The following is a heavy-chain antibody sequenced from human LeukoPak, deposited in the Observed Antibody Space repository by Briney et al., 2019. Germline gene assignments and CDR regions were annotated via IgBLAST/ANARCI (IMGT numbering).Heavy chain of an antibody. D-gene: IGHD3-10*01. J-gene: IGHJ4*02. CDR2: INHSGST. V-gene: IGHV4-34*01. Sequence: SETLSLTCSVSGGSVNSGGYSWNWIRQPPGKGLEWIGEINHSGSTNYNPSLKSRVTISVDTSKNQFSLKLSSVTAADTAVYYCARGRVRYGSGSFPFDYWGQGTLVTVSS. CDR3: ARGRVRYGSGSFPFDY. CDR1: GGSVNSGGYS.